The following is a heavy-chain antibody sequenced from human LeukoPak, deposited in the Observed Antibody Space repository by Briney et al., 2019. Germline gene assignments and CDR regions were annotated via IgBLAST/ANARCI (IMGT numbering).Heavy chain of an antibody. J-gene: IGHJ4*02. CDR3: ARHVYYDSRRGLDC. D-gene: IGHD3-22*01. CDR2: IDPSDSST. V-gene: IGHV5-10-1*01. CDR1: GFTFTSYW. Sequence: GESLRISCKASGFTFTSYWISWVRQMPGKGLEWMGRIDPSDSSTNYSPSFQGHVTISADQSITTAYLQWTSLKASDTAMYYRARHVYYDSRRGLDCWGQGSLVTVSS.